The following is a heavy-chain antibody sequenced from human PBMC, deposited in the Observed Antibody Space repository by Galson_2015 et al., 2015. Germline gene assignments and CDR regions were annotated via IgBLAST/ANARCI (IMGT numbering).Heavy chain of an antibody. CDR3: AKVRDYDSSGYYLYYYGMDV. Sequence: SLRLSCAASGFTLTTYGVHWVRQAPGKGLEWVAHMSRDGSNDYYADSVKGRFTMSRDNFKNTLFLQMSSLRAEDTAVYYCAKVRDYDSSGYYLYYYGMDVWGQGTTDTVSS. CDR2: MSRDGSND. J-gene: IGHJ6*02. CDR1: GFTLTTYG. V-gene: IGHV3-30*18. D-gene: IGHD3-22*01.